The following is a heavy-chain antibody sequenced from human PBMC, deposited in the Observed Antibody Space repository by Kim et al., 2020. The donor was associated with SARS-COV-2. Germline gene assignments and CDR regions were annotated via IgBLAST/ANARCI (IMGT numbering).Heavy chain of an antibody. CDR2: ITKSSTTI. CDR1: GFTFSAYD. D-gene: IGHD3-16*01. CDR3: VRDRMGGAFDI. J-gene: IGHJ3*02. Sequence: RGSLRLSCATSGFTFSAYDMNWVRRAPGKGLEWLSFITKSSTTIYYADSVKGRFTISRDNAKNSLYLQMNSLRDEDTALYYCVRDRMGGAFDIWGQGTM. V-gene: IGHV3-48*02.